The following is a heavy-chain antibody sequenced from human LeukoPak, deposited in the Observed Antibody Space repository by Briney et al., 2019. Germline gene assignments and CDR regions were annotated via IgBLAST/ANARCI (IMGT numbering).Heavy chain of an antibody. CDR3: ARDRYCSSTSCYSWFDP. J-gene: IGHJ5*02. CDR2: IYTSGST. Sequence: SETLSLTCTVSGGSMSSGYYWSWIRQPAGKGLEWIGRIYTSGSTNYNPSLKSRVTMSVDTSKNQFSLKLSSVTAADTAVYYCARDRYCSSTSCYSWFDPWGQGTLVTVSS. CDR1: GGSMSSGYY. D-gene: IGHD2-2*02. V-gene: IGHV4-4*07.